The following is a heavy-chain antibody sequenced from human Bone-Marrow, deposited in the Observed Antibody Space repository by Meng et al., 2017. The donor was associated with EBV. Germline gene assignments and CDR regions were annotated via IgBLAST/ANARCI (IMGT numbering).Heavy chain of an antibody. CDR3: AKDFVEMATCFDY. D-gene: IGHD5-24*01. CDR1: GFTFSSYG. Sequence: QVQLLESGGGVVQPGRSLRLPCAASGFTFSSYGMNWVRQAPGKGLEWVAVISFDGIRKDYADSVKGRFTISRDNPKNTLFLQMNSLRTDDTAVYYCAKDFVEMATCFDYWGQGALVTVAS. V-gene: IGHV3-30*18. CDR2: ISFDGIRK. J-gene: IGHJ4*02.